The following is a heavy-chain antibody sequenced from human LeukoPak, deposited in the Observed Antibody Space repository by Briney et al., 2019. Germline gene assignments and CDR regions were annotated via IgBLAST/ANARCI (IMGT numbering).Heavy chain of an antibody. CDR3: ARGGRTWIQLKTDY. D-gene: IGHD5-18*01. CDR2: IWYDGSNK. Sequence: GGSLRLSCAASGFTFSSYGMHWVRQAPGKGLEWVAVIWYDGSNKYYADSVKGRFTISRDNSKNTLYLQMNSLRAEDTAVYYCARGGRTWIQLKTDYWGQGTLVTVSS. CDR1: GFTFSSYG. V-gene: IGHV3-33*01. J-gene: IGHJ4*02.